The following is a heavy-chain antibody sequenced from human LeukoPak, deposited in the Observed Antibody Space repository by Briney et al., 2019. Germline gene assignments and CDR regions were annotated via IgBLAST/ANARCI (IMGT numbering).Heavy chain of an antibody. J-gene: IGHJ4*02. CDR2: ISYDGGNQ. CDR3: AKDRAPLLRNSATDY. Sequence: GRSLRLSCAASGFTFSTFGMHWVRQAPGKGLEWVAVISYDGGNQYYADSGKGRFTISRDNSKNTLYLQMNSLRLEDTAVYYCAKDRAPLLRNSATDYWGQGTLVTVSS. D-gene: IGHD1-7*01. V-gene: IGHV3-30*18. CDR1: GFTFSTFG.